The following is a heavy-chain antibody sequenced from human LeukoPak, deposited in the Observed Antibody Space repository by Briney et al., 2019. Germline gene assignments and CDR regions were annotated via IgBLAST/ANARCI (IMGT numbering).Heavy chain of an antibody. CDR2: IRSNSDGGTI. CDR3: ARRGDGGRSFDY. D-gene: IGHD4-23*01. J-gene: IGHJ4*02. CDR1: GFTFSNAW. Sequence: GGSLRLSCATSGFTFSNAWMNWVRQAPGKGLEWVGRIRSNSDGGTIDYAAPVKGRFTLSRDDSKTTLYLQMNSLRAEDTAVYYCARRGDGGRSFDYWGQGTLVTVSS. V-gene: IGHV3-15*07.